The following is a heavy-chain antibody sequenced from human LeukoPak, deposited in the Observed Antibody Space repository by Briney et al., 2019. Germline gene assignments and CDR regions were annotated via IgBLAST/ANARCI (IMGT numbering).Heavy chain of an antibody. J-gene: IGHJ5*02. CDR1: RFTFSSYG. CDR3: ASGPIYYYGSGSYYIT. V-gene: IGHV3-30*02. D-gene: IGHD3-10*01. Sequence: GGSLRLSCAASRFTFSSYGMHWVRQAPGKGLEWVAFIRYDGRNKYYADSVKGRFTISRDNSQNTLYLQMNSLRNEDTAVYYCASGPIYYYGSGSYYITWGQGTLVTVSS. CDR2: IRYDGRNK.